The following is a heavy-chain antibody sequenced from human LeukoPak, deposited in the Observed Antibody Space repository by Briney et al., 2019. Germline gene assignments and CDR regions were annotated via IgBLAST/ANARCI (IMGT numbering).Heavy chain of an antibody. CDR2: INHSGST. CDR1: GGSISSYY. CDR3: ARGTTIFSYYYYGMDV. V-gene: IGHV4-34*01. J-gene: IGHJ6*02. Sequence: SETLSLTCTVSGGSISSYYWSWIRQPPGKGLEWIGEINHSGSTNYNPSLKSRVTISVDTSKNQFSLKLSSVTAADTAVYYCARGTTIFSYYYYGMDVWGQGTTVTVSS. D-gene: IGHD3-9*01.